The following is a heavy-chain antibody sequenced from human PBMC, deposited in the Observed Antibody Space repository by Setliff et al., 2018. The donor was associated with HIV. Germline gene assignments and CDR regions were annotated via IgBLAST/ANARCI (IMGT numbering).Heavy chain of an antibody. D-gene: IGHD3-10*01. CDR1: GFTFNKYY. CDR3: ADPPSGF. CDR2: VSPDGTEA. Sequence: GGSLRLSCAASGFTFNKYYMSWVRRAPGKGLEWVASVSPDGTEASSVGSMRGRFTVSRDNAKNSLSLQMNSLRAEDTAVYYCADPPSGFWGQGTLVTVSS. J-gene: IGHJ4*02. V-gene: IGHV3-7*01.